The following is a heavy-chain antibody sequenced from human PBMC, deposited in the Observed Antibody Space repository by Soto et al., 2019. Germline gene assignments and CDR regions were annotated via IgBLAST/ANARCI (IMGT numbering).Heavy chain of an antibody. CDR1: GYTFTSYG. CDR3: ARSRRYCSRTSCYYFAY. CDR2: ISAYNGNT. D-gene: IGHD2-2*01. J-gene: IGHJ4*02. V-gene: IGHV1-18*01. Sequence: ASVKVSCKASGYTFTSYGISWVRQAPGQGLEWMGWISAYNGNTNYAQKLQGRVTMTTDTSTSTAYMELRSLRSDDTAVYYCARSRRYCSRTSCYYFAYWGQGTLVTVSS.